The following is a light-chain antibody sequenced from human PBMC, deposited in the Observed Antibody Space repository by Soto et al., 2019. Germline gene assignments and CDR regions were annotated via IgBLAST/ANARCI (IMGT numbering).Light chain of an antibody. V-gene: IGKV1-33*01. Sequence: DIQMTQSPSSLSASVGDRVTITCQASQDINKYLNWYQHKPGKASKLLIYDASNLGTRVPSRFSRSGSGTDFTFTISSLQPEDIATYYCQQYENLPPITFGQGTRLQIK. CDR2: DAS. CDR1: QDINKY. CDR3: QQYENLPPIT. J-gene: IGKJ5*01.